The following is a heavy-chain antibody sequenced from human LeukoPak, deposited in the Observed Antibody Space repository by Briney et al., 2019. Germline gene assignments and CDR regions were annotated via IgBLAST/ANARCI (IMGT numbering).Heavy chain of an antibody. Sequence: PGGSLRLSCAASGFTLSTYWMHWVRQGPGKGLVWVSCINSDGSRTTYADSVKGRFTISRDNAKNTLYLQMNSLRAEDTALYYCGKDLHFYVAMDVWGQGTTVTVSS. CDR3: GKDLHFYVAMDV. V-gene: IGHV3-74*01. CDR1: GFTLSTYW. J-gene: IGHJ6*02. D-gene: IGHD2/OR15-2a*01. CDR2: INSDGSRT.